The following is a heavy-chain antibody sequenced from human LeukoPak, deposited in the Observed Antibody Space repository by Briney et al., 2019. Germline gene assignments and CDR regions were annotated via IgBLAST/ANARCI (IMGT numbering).Heavy chain of an antibody. CDR1: GLTFSSYA. D-gene: IGHD2-8*02. Sequence: GGSLRLSCAASGLTFSSYAMHWVRQAPGKGLEWVAVISYDGSNKYYADSVKGRFTISRDNSKNTLYLQMNSLRAEDTAVYYCARDGGVNRDAFDIWGQGTMVTVSS. J-gene: IGHJ3*02. CDR3: ARDGGVNRDAFDI. CDR2: ISYDGSNK. V-gene: IGHV3-30*04.